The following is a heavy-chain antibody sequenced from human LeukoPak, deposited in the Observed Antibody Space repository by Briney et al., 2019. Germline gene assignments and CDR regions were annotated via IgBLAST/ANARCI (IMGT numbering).Heavy chain of an antibody. V-gene: IGHV3-7*03. CDR2: IKEDGSER. J-gene: IGHJ3*02. Sequence: GGSLRLSCAASGFTFSSYWMTWVRQAPGKGLEWVANIKEDGSERYYVDSVKGRFTISRDNAKNSLYLQMYSLRAEDTAVYYCAKDYYGSGSYPPDAFDIWGQGTMVTVSS. CDR3: AKDYYGSGSYPPDAFDI. CDR1: GFTFSSYW. D-gene: IGHD3-10*01.